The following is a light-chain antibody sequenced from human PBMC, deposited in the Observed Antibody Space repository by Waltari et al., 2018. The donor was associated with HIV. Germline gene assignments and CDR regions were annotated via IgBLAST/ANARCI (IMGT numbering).Light chain of an antibody. CDR3: QQYKNWPPLT. V-gene: IGKV3-15*01. Sequence: ETVMTQSPGTLSASPGERVALSCRASQSVDNKLAWYQQKPGQSPRLLVYDASTGAAGIPDRFSGSGSGTQFTLTITGLQSEDCAVYYCQQYKNWPPLTFGQGTKVGIK. CDR1: QSVDNK. CDR2: DAS. J-gene: IGKJ1*01.